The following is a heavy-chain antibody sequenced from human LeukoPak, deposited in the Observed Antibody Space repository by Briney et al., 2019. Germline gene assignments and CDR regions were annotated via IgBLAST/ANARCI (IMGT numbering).Heavy chain of an antibody. Sequence: PSQTLSLTCTVSGGSISSGDYYWSWIRQPPGKGLEWIGYIYYSGSTYYNPSLKSRVTISVDTSKNQFSLKLSSVTAADTAVYSCARSLWFGELLVDHDYWGQGTLVTVSS. CDR2: IYYSGST. D-gene: IGHD3-10*01. CDR1: GGSISSGDYY. CDR3: ARSLWFGELLVDHDY. V-gene: IGHV4-30-4*01. J-gene: IGHJ4*02.